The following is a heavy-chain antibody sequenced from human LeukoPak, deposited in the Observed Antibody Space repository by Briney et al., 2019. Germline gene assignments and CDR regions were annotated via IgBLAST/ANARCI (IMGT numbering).Heavy chain of an antibody. D-gene: IGHD3-10*02. V-gene: IGHV3-9*01. Sequence: GGSLRLSCAVSGFTFDDYAMHWVRQVPGKGPEWVSGINWNSDSIGYADSVKGRFTTSRDNAKNSLYLQMNSLRAEDTAVYYCAELGITMIGGVWGKGTTVTISS. CDR3: AELGITMIGGV. CDR1: GFTFDDYA. CDR2: INWNSDSI. J-gene: IGHJ6*04.